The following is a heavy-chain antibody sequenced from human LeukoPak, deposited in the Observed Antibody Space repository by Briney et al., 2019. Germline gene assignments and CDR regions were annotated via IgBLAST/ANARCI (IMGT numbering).Heavy chain of an antibody. CDR2: INHSGST. CDR1: GGSFSGYY. V-gene: IGHV4-34*01. CDR3: ARSHGGDRIAAAYWADAFDI. D-gene: IGHD6-13*01. J-gene: IGHJ3*02. Sequence: SETLSLTCAVYGGSFSGYYWSWIRQPPGKGLEWIGEINHSGSTNYNPSLKSRVTISVDTSKNQFSLKLSSVTAADTAVYYCARSHGGDRIAAAYWADAFDIWGQGTMVTVSS.